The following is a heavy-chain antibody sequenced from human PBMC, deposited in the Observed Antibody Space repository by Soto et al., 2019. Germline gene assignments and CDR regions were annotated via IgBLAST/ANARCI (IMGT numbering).Heavy chain of an antibody. CDR1: GFTFSTYW. CDR2: IKYDGSEM. D-gene: IGHD5-18*01. CDR3: ARATLAGIAMGIDY. Sequence: LRLSCAASGFTFSTYWMSWVRQAPGKGLEWVANIKYDGSEMYYVDSVKGRFTISRDNAKNSLFLQMSSLRAEDKAVYYCARATLAGIAMGIDYWGQGTLVTVSS. J-gene: IGHJ4*02. V-gene: IGHV3-7*01.